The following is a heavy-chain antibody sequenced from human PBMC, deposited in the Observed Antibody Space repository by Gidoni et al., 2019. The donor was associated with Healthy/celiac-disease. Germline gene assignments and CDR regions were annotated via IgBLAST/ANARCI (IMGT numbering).Heavy chain of an antibody. CDR2: RSYDGSHK. V-gene: IGHV3-30-3*01. J-gene: IGHJ6*02. Sequence: VQLVESGGGVVQPGRSLRLSCPASAFTFSSYAMPWVRQAPGKGLEWVAVRSYDGSHKYSADSVKGRFTISRGNSKNALYLQMNSLRAEDTAVYYCARAGGYSSGWYGFHYYGMDVWGQGTTVTVSS. CDR3: ARAGGYSSGWYGFHYYGMDV. D-gene: IGHD6-19*01. CDR1: AFTFSSYA.